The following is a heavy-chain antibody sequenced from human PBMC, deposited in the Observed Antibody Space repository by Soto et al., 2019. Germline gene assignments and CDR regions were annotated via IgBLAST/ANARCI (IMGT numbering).Heavy chain of an antibody. CDR1: GFTVSSNY. D-gene: IGHD4-17*01. CDR3: ARGDYGDLLYYGMDV. Sequence: GGSLRLSCAASGFTVSSNYMSWVRQAPGKGLEWVSVIYSGGSTYYADSVKGRFTISRDNSKNTLYLQMNSLRAEDTAVYYCARGDYGDLLYYGMDVWGQGTTVTVSS. CDR2: IYSGGST. J-gene: IGHJ6*02. V-gene: IGHV3-53*01.